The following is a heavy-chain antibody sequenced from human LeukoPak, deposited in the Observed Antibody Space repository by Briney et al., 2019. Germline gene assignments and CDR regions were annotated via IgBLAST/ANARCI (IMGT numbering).Heavy chain of an antibody. CDR2: INHSGDS. V-gene: IGHV4-34*01. CDR1: GGSFSGYY. J-gene: IGHJ5*02. Sequence: SETLSLTCAVYGGSFSGYYYTWIRQPPGKGLEWIGEINHSGDSRYNPSLKRRVIISVQTAKNQVSLELNSVTAADTAVYFCARDGREVPAARRIKPGNWFDPWGQGTLVTVSS. CDR3: ARDGREVPAARRIKPGNWFDP. D-gene: IGHD2-2*01.